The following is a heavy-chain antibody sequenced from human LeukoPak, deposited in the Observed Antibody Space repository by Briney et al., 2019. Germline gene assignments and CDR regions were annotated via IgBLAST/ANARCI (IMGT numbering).Heavy chain of an antibody. CDR3: AKDDAWLRFGE. Sequence: GGSLRLSCAASGFTFSNHGMNWVRQAPGKWLEWVSGISPSGDITYYADSVKGRFTISRDNSKNTLYLEVISLTAEDTAVYYCAKDDAWLRFGEWSQGTLVTVSS. J-gene: IGHJ4*02. V-gene: IGHV3-23*01. CDR2: ISPSGDIT. CDR1: GFTFSNHG. D-gene: IGHD3-10*01.